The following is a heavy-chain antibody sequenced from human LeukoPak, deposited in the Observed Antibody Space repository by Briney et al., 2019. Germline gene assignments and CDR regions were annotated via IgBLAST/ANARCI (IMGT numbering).Heavy chain of an antibody. CDR3: AKRGVVIRVILVGFHKEAYES. D-gene: IGHD3/OR15-3a*01. CDR1: GFIFKDFA. J-gene: IGHJ5*02. CDR2: ISGHGGAT. Sequence: AGGSLRLSCVASGFIFKDFAMTWVRQAPGKGLEWVSAISGHGGATQYAESVRGRFSISRNNSKKTLLLQMDNLRAEDTAVYFCAKRGVVIRVILVGFHKEAYESWGQGALVTVSS. V-gene: IGHV3-23*01.